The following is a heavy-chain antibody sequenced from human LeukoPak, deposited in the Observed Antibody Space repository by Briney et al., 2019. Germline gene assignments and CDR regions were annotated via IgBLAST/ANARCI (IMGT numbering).Heavy chain of an antibody. D-gene: IGHD2-21*02. CDR3: ARTHFVRDRYFDY. CDR2: ISYSGST. V-gene: IGHV4-39*01. Sequence: PSETLSLTCTVFGGSINSSVYYWGWIRQPPGKGLEWIATISYSGSTYYNPSLKSRVTISVETSKNHFSLRLSSVTAADTAVYYCARTHFVRDRYFDYWGQGTLVTVSS. CDR1: GGSINSSVYY. J-gene: IGHJ4*02.